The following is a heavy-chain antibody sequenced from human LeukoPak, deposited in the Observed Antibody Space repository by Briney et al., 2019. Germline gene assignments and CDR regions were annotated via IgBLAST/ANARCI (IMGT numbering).Heavy chain of an antibody. CDR3: AKVSDSSGYYRYYFDY. D-gene: IGHD3-22*01. CDR1: GFTFSSYG. Sequence: PGGSLRLSCAASGFTFSSYGMSWVRQAPGKGLEWVSAISGSGGSTYYADSVKGRFTISRDNSKNTLYLQMNSLRAEDTAVYYCAKVSDSSGYYRYYFDYWGQGTLVTVSS. J-gene: IGHJ4*02. V-gene: IGHV3-23*01. CDR2: ISGSGGST.